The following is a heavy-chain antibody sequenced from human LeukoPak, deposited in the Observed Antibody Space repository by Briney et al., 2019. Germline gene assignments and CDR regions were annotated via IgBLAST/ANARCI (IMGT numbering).Heavy chain of an antibody. Sequence: GASVKVSCKASGYTFTIYGITWVRQAPGQGLEWMGWISTYNGNTNYAQRLQGRVTMTTDTSTSTAYMELRSLRSDDTAAYYCARSLYSSSPRDAFDIWGQGTMVAVSS. CDR1: GYTFTIYG. CDR3: ARSLYSSSPRDAFDI. D-gene: IGHD6-6*01. CDR2: ISTYNGNT. J-gene: IGHJ3*02. V-gene: IGHV1-18*01.